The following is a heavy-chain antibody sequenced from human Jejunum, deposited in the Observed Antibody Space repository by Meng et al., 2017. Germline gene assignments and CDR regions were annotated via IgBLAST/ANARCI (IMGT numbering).Heavy chain of an antibody. CDR3: ARHTGNLGLDY. J-gene: IGHJ4*01. CDR2: INTNTGNA. CDR1: GYTFTSYL. D-gene: IGHD4-23*01. Sequence: QVQLVQSGAEVKKPGSSVKISCKTSGYTFTSYLLHWVRQAPGQGLEWIGWINTNTGNANYGPDFTGRFVFSLDTSVSTAYLQISSLSAEDTAVYYCARHTGNLGLDYWGQEPWSPSPQ. V-gene: IGHV7-4-1*02.